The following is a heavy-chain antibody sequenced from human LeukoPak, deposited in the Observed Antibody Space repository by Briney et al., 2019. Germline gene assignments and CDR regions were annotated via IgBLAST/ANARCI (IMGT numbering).Heavy chain of an antibody. CDR3: ARGMGVDIVATPLDY. V-gene: IGHV4-30-4*01. Sequence: PSETLSLTCTVSGGSISSGDYYWSWIRQPPGKGLEWIGYIYYSGSTYYNPSLKSGVTISVDASKNQFSLKLSSVTAADTAVYYCARGMGVDIVATPLDYWGQGTLVTVSS. CDR1: GGSISSGDYY. D-gene: IGHD5-12*01. CDR2: IYYSGST. J-gene: IGHJ4*02.